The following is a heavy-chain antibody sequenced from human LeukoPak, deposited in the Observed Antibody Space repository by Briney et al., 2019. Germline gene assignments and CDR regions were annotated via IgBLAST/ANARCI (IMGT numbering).Heavy chain of an antibody. CDR2: ISYDGITK. V-gene: IGHV3-30*03. CDR3: VYCSGGNCYYTVRGWTY. J-gene: IGHJ4*02. Sequence: PGGSLRLSCVASGFTFNSYGMHWVRQAPGKGLEWVAVISYDGITKQYIDSVKGRFTISRDNSKNTVYLEMNNLRAEDTAVYYCVYCSGGNCYYTVRGWTYWGQGTLVTVSS. D-gene: IGHD2-15*01. CDR1: GFTFNSYG.